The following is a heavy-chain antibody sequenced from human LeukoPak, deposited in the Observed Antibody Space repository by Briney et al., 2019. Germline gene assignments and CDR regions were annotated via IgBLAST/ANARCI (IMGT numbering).Heavy chain of an antibody. Sequence: GGSLRLSCAASGITFSSHAMSWVRQAPWKGLEWVSAISGGGGSTDYADSVKGRFTISRDNSKNTLYLQMNSLRAADTAVYYCAKVIKNWNTPFDYWGQGTLVTVSS. D-gene: IGHD1/OR15-1a*01. CDR3: AKVIKNWNTPFDY. J-gene: IGHJ4*02. CDR2: ISGGGGST. CDR1: GITFSSHA. V-gene: IGHV3-23*01.